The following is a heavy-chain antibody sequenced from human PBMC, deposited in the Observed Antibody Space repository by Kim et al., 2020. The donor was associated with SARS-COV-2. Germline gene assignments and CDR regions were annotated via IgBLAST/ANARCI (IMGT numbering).Heavy chain of an antibody. J-gene: IGHJ4*02. Sequence: QGRVTITRDTSASTAYMELSSLRSEDTAVYYCARDPLNYLVVVVAEPFDYWGQGTLVTVSS. CDR3: ARDPLNYLVVVVAEPFDY. V-gene: IGHV1-3*01. D-gene: IGHD2-15*01.